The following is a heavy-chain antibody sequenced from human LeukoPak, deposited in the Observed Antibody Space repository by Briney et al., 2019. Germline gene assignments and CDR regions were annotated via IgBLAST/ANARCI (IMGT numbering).Heavy chain of an antibody. CDR1: GGSITSDSYY. D-gene: IGHD3-22*01. CDR3: SRDATYFYDRSGYYYPYDAFDI. V-gene: IGHV4-31*03. Sequence: PSETLSLTCTVSGGSITSDSYYWSWIRQHPGKGLEWIGYIYYTGATDYSPSLKSRVIISLVTSKNQFSLNLSSVTAADTAVYYCSRDATYFYDRSGYYYPYDAFDIWGQGTMVTVSS. J-gene: IGHJ3*02. CDR2: IYYTGAT.